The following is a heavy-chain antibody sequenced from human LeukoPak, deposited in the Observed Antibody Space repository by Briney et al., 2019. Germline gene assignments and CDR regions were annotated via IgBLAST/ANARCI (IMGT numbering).Heavy chain of an antibody. Sequence: PSETLSLTCAVSGGSISSSNWWSWVRQPPGKGLEWIGEINHSGSTNYNPSLKSRVTISVDTSKNQFSLKLSSVTAADTAVYYCARGLEVYATFVGFDLWGRGTLVTVSS. D-gene: IGHD2-8*02. J-gene: IGHJ2*01. CDR2: INHSGST. CDR1: GGSISSSNW. V-gene: IGHV4-4*02. CDR3: ARGLEVYATFVGFDL.